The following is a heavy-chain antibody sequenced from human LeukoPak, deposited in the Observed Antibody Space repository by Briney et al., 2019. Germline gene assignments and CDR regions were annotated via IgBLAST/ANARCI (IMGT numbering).Heavy chain of an antibody. V-gene: IGHV1-69*13. Sequence: SVKVSCKASGGTFSSYAISWVRQAPGQGLEWMGGIIPIFGTANYTQKFQGRVTITADESTSTAYMELSSLRSEDTAVYYCAREGGLQLWPFDYWGQGTLVTVSS. J-gene: IGHJ4*02. CDR1: GGTFSSYA. CDR2: IIPIFGTA. D-gene: IGHD5-18*01. CDR3: AREGGLQLWPFDY.